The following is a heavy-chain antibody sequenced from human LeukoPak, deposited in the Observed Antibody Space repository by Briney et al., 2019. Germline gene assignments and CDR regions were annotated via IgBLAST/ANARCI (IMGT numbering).Heavy chain of an antibody. J-gene: IGHJ4*02. V-gene: IGHV4-31*03. CDR2: IYYGGST. Sequence: SQTLSLTCTVSGGSISSGGYYWSWIRQHPGKGLEWIGYIYYGGSTYYNPSLKSRVTISVDTSKNQFSLKLSSVTAADTAVYYCARCDTVTTSFDYWGQGTLVTVSS. CDR3: ARCDTVTTSFDY. D-gene: IGHD4-17*01. CDR1: GGSISSGGYY.